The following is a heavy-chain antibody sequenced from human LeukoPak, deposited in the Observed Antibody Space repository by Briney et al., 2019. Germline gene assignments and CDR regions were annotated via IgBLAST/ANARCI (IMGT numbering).Heavy chain of an antibody. CDR3: ARVSLRGVISLRFDY. CDR2: INPNSGGT. J-gene: IGHJ4*02. CDR1: GYTFTGYY. D-gene: IGHD3-10*01. V-gene: IGHV1-2*02. Sequence: ASVKVSCKASGYTFTGYYMHWVRQAPGQGLEWMGWINPNSGGTNYAQKFQGRVTMTRDTSISTAYMELSGLRSDDTAVYYCARVSLRGVISLRFDYWGQGTLVTVSS.